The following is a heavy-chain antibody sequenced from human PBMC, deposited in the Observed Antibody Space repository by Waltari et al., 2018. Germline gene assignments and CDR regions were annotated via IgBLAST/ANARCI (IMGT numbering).Heavy chain of an antibody. CDR3: ARHWKKSGYRFDP. V-gene: IGHV4-39*01. CDR2: ISYRGST. Sequence: QLQLQESGPGLVKPSETLSLTCTVSGGSIRSSSYYWGWIRQSPGKGLEWIGSISYRGSTYYNPTLKSRVTISGDTSKNQFSLKLSSVTAADTAVYYCARHWKKSGYRFDPWGQGTLVTVSS. J-gene: IGHJ5*02. D-gene: IGHD5-12*01. CDR1: GGSIRSSSYY.